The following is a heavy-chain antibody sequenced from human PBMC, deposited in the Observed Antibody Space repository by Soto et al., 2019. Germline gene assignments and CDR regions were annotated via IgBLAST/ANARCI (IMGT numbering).Heavy chain of an antibody. CDR1: GYTFTSYY. CDR3: ARTALTKWNEYYFDY. Sequence: GASVKVSCKASGYTFTSYYMHWVRRAPGQGLEWMGIINPSGGSTSYAQKFQGRVTMTRDTSTSTVYMELSSLRSEDTAVYYCARTALTKWNEYYFDYWGQGTLVTVSS. V-gene: IGHV1-46*01. D-gene: IGHD1-20*01. CDR2: INPSGGST. J-gene: IGHJ4*02.